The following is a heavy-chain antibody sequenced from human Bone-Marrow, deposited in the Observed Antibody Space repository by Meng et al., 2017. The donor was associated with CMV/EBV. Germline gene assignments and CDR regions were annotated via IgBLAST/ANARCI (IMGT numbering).Heavy chain of an antibody. CDR2: IYYSGST. CDR3: ASHRYGDYVDDY. D-gene: IGHD4-17*01. J-gene: IGHJ4*02. V-gene: IGHV4-39*07. Sequence: SETLSLTCTVSGGSISSSSYYWGWIRQPPGKGLEWIGSIYYSGSTYYNPSLKSRVTIPVDTSKNRFSLKLSSVTAADTAVYYCASHRYGDYVDDYWGQGTLVTVSS. CDR1: GGSISSSSYY.